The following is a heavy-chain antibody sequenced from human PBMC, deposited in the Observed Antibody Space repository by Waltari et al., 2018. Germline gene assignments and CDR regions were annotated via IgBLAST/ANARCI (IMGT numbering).Heavy chain of an antibody. J-gene: IGHJ4*02. D-gene: IGHD1-26*01. Sequence: QVQLVQSGAAVKKPGASVKVSGKASGYAFTSYYMHWVRQAPGQGLEWMGWIHPNSGDTYYAQKFQGRVTMTRDTSITTAFMDLSRLRSDDTAVYYCARSYQSGSYWDYWGQGTLVTVSS. V-gene: IGHV1-2*02. CDR3: ARSYQSGSYWDY. CDR2: IHPNSGDT. CDR1: GYAFTSYY.